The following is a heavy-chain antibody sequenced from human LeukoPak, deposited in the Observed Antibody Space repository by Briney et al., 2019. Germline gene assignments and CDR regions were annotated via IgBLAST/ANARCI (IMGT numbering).Heavy chain of an antibody. D-gene: IGHD2-15*01. V-gene: IGHV1-69*04. Sequence: GSSVKVSCKASGGTFSSYAISWVRQAPGQGLEWMGRIIPIFGIANYAQKFQGRVTITADKSTSTAYMELSSLRSEDTAVYYCARDVGYCSGGSRYPPYGMDVWGQGTTVTVSS. CDR3: ARDVGYCSGGSRYPPYGMDV. CDR1: GGTFSSYA. CDR2: IIPIFGIA. J-gene: IGHJ6*02.